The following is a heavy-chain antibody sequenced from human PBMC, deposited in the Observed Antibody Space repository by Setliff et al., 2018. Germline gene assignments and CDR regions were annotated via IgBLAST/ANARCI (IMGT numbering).Heavy chain of an antibody. CDR2: LSGTGGIT. Sequence: GGSLRLSCAASGFTFSSYAMSWVRQAPGKGLEWVSGLSGTGGITYYADSVKGRFTISRDNSKNTLYLQMNSLRAEDTALYYCARYCSSGSCYYDAFDVWGQGTMVTVSS. D-gene: IGHD2-15*01. V-gene: IGHV3-23*01. CDR1: GFTFSSYA. J-gene: IGHJ3*01. CDR3: ARYCSSGSCYYDAFDV.